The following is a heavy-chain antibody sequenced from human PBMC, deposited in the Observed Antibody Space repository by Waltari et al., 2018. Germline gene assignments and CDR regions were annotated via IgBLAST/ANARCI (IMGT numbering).Heavy chain of an antibody. D-gene: IGHD4-17*01. CDR2: ISSSGSTI. CDR3: ARASLYGSLDY. V-gene: IGHV3-48*03. CDR1: GFTFSSYE. J-gene: IGHJ4*02. Sequence: EVQLVESGGGLVQPGGSLRLSCAASGFTFSSYEMNWVRKAPGKWREWFSYISSSGSTIYYADSVKGRFTISRDNAKNSLYLQMNSLRVEDTAVYYCARASLYGSLDYWGQGTLVTVSS.